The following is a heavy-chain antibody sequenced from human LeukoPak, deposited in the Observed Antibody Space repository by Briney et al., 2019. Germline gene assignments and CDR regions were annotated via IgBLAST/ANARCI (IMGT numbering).Heavy chain of an antibody. CDR2: INSDGSST. CDR1: GFTFDDYA. V-gene: IGHV3-74*01. D-gene: IGHD1-1*01. J-gene: IGHJ5*02. Sequence: GGSLRLSCAASGFTFDDYAMHWVRQAPGKGLVWVSRINSDGSSTIYADSVKGRFTISRDNAKNTLYLQMNSLRVEDTAVYYCARPTGSSNNWFDPWGQGTLVTVSS. CDR3: ARPTGSSNNWFDP.